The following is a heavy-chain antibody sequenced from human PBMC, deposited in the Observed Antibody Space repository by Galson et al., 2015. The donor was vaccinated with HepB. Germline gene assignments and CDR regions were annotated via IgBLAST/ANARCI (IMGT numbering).Heavy chain of an antibody. CDR3: AKGVGSDFWSGYYHIDY. CDR1: GFTFSNYA. Sequence: LRLSCASSGFTFSNYAMSWVRQAPGKGLEWVSAISRSGDSTYHADSVKGRFTISRDSSKNTLYLQMNSLRAEDTAVYYCAKGVGSDFWSGYYHIDYWGQGALVTVSS. V-gene: IGHV3-23*01. J-gene: IGHJ4*02. CDR2: ISRSGDST. D-gene: IGHD3-3*01.